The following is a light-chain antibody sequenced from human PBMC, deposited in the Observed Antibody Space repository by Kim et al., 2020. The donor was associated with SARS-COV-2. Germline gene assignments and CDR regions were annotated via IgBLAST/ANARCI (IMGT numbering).Light chain of an antibody. Sequence: GQSRTISCTGTSTDVGGYDYVSYYQQHPGKAPQLIIYAVTQRPSVVSNRFSASKYANTASLTISGLQAEDEADYYCSSYSSTNFAVFGGGTQLTVL. CDR2: AVT. CDR3: SSYSSTNFAV. V-gene: IGLV2-14*04. CDR1: STDVGGYDY. J-gene: IGLJ2*01.